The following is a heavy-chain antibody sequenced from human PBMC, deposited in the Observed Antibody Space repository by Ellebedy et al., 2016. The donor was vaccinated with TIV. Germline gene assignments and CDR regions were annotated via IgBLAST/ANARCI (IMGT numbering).Heavy chain of an antibody. Sequence: GESLKISCSASGFTFSSYAMHWVRHAPGKGLEYISSIVSNGDSTYYANSVKGRFTISRDNSKNTLYLQMSSLRPEDTAVYYCVKAWGDWGQGTLVTVSS. J-gene: IGHJ4*02. D-gene: IGHD3-16*01. CDR1: GFTFSSYA. V-gene: IGHV3-64D*06. CDR2: IVSNGDST. CDR3: VKAWGD.